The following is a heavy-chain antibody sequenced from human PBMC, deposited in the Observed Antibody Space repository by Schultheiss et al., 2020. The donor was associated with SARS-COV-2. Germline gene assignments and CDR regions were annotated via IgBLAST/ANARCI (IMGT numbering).Heavy chain of an antibody. CDR2: MNPNSGNT. CDR1: GYTFTSYD. J-gene: IGHJ6*03. CDR3: ARGVVVVPAAITRHYYYYYMDV. Sequence: ASVKVSCKASGYTFTSYDINWVRQATGQGLEWMGWMNPNSGNTGYAQKFQGRVTITADKSTSTAYMELSSLRSEDTAVYYCARGVVVVPAAITRHYYYYYMDVWGKGTTVTVSS. V-gene: IGHV1-8*01. D-gene: IGHD2-2*02.